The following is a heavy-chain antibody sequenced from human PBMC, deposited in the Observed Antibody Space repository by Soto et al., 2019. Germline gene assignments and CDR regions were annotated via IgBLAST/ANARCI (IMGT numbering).Heavy chain of an antibody. J-gene: IGHJ4*02. CDR2: TIPMFATA. Sequence: SVKVSCKASGGSFSNYIFAWVRQAPGQGLEWMGGTIPMFATAQYAQKLQGRVTISADESTSTVYMDLTSLRSDDTAVYYCARGLFGQQWLVGFDTWGQGTLGTVSA. CDR3: ARGLFGQQWLVGFDT. D-gene: IGHD6-19*01. CDR1: GGSFSNYI. V-gene: IGHV1-69*13.